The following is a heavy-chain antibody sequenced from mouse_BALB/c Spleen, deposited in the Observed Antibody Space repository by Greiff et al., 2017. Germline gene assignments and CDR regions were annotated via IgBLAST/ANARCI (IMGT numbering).Heavy chain of an antibody. J-gene: IGHJ2*01. CDR1: GYTFTSYW. CDR2: INPSNGRT. Sequence: VQLQQPGAELVKPGASVKLSCKASGYTFTSYWMHWVKQRPGQGLEWIGEINPSNGRTNYNEKFKSKATLTVDKSSSTAYMQLSSLTSEDSAVYYCARRGYGSGDYWGQGTTLTVSS. D-gene: IGHD1-1*01. V-gene: IGHV1S81*02. CDR3: ARRGYGSGDY.